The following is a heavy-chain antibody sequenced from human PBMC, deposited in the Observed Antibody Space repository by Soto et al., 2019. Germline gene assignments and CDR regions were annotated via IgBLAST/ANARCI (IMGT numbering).Heavy chain of an antibody. D-gene: IGHD3-22*01. Sequence: PSETLSLTCAVSGGSISSGGYSWSWIRQAPGKGLEWIGYIYHNGSTYYNPSLKSRVTISVDRSKNQFSLKLSSVTAADTAVYYCASATMIVVGYVDYWGQGTLVTVSS. CDR1: GGSISSGGYS. J-gene: IGHJ4*02. V-gene: IGHV4-30-2*01. CDR3: ASATMIVVGYVDY. CDR2: IYHNGST.